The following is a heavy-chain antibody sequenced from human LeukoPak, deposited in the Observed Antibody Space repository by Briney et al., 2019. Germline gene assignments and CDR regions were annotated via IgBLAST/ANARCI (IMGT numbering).Heavy chain of an antibody. CDR3: ATGYYFGSGSYVYLDY. Sequence: PGGSLRLSCAASGFIVLSKYMSWVRQTPGKGLQWVALIYSGGDAYTPDSVKGRFTISRDDSENTMYLQMDSLRAENTDVYYCATGYYFGSGSYVYLDYWGQGTLVTVSS. J-gene: IGHJ4*02. CDR1: GFIVLSKY. V-gene: IGHV3-53*01. D-gene: IGHD3-10*01. CDR2: IYSGGDA.